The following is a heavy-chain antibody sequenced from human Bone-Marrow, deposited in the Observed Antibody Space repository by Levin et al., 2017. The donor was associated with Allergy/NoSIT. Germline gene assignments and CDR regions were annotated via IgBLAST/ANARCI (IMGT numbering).Heavy chain of an antibody. V-gene: IGHV1-18*01. J-gene: IGHJ4*02. CDR1: GYTFHSYG. CDR2: ISGYNGNT. D-gene: IGHD1-14*01. Sequence: GASVKVSCKASGYTFHSYGINWVRQAPGQGLEWMGWISGYNGNTNNAQKFQGRVTLTTDTSTTTVYMELRSLRSDDTAVYYCAREYKYNPEAGLAYWGQGTLVTVSS. CDR3: AREYKYNPEAGLAY.